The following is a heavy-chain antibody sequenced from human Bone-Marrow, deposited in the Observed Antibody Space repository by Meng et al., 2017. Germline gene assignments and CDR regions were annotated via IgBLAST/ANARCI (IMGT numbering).Heavy chain of an antibody. Sequence: QVQLVQSGAEVKKPGASVKVSCKASGYTFTSYGISWVRQAPGQGLEWMGWMNPNSGNTGYAQKFQGRVTMTRNTSISTAYIELSSLRSEDTAVYYCARRRIQSTNWFDPWGQGTLVTVSS. CDR1: GYTFTSYG. CDR2: MNPNSGNT. V-gene: IGHV1-8*02. CDR3: ARRRIQSTNWFDP. D-gene: IGHD5-18*01. J-gene: IGHJ5*02.